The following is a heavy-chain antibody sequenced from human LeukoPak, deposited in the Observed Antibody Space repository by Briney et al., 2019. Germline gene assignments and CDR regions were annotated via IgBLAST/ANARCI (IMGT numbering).Heavy chain of an antibody. V-gene: IGHV4-34*01. Sequence: PSETLSLTCAVYGGSFSGYYWSWIRQPPGKGLEWIEEINHSGSTNYNPSLKCRVTISVDTSKNQFSLKLSSVTAADTAVYYCARGAHYYGSGSRAIQYWGQGTLVTVSP. D-gene: IGHD3-10*01. CDR1: GGSFSGYY. CDR3: ARGAHYYGSGSRAIQY. CDR2: INHSGST. J-gene: IGHJ4*02.